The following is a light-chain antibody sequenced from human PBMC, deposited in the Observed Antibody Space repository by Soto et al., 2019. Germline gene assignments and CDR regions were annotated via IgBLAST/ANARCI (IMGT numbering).Light chain of an antibody. J-gene: IGLJ3*02. CDR1: SGSIASNY. CDR2: EDN. Sequence: NFMLTQPHSVSESPGKTVIISCTRSSGSIASNYVQWYQQRPGSSPTTVIYEDNQRPSGVPARFSGSIDSSSNSASLTISGLESADEADYYCQSYDATNQVFGGGTKLTVL. CDR3: QSYDATNQV. V-gene: IGLV6-57*01.